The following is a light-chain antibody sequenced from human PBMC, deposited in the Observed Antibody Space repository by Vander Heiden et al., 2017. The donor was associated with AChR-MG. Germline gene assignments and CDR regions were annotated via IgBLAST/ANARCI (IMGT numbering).Light chain of an antibody. J-gene: IGKJ4*01. CDR3: QQSSSYPLT. V-gene: IGKV1-13*02. Sequence: AIQMTQSPSSLSASVGDRVTITCRASQDISSALIWYQQKPGKVPKVLIYDAASLVSEVPSRFSGSGSGTEFTLTISSLQPEDFATYHCQQSSSYPLTFGGGTKVEIK. CDR2: DAA. CDR1: QDISSA.